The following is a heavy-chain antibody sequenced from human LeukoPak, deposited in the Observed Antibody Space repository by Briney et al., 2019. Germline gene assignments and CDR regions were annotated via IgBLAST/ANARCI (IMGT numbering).Heavy chain of an antibody. Sequence: GGSLRLSWAAFGFTLSSYGMSWVRQAPGKGLEWVSVISGSGGSTYYADSVKGRFTISRDNSKNTLYLQMNSLRAEDTAVYYCAKEIYGDSTGGRFQHWGQGTLVTVSS. J-gene: IGHJ1*01. CDR2: ISGSGGST. D-gene: IGHD4-17*01. CDR3: AKEIYGDSTGGRFQH. V-gene: IGHV3-23*01. CDR1: GFTLSSYG.